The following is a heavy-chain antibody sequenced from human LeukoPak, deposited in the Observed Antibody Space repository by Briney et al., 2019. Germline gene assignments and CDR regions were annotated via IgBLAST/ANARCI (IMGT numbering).Heavy chain of an antibody. CDR1: GFTFDDYA. V-gene: IGHV3-9*01. Sequence: GGSLRLSCAASGFTFDDYAMHWVRHAPGKGLEWVSGISWNSGSIGYADSVKGRFTISRDNAKNSLYLQMNSLRAEDTAVYYCARGVVAGRGVPFEYWGQGTLVTVSS. J-gene: IGHJ4*02. CDR3: ARGVVAGRGVPFEY. D-gene: IGHD3-10*01. CDR2: ISWNSGSI.